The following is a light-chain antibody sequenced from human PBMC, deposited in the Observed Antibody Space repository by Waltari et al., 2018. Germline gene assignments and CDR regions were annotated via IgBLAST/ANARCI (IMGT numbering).Light chain of an antibody. Sequence: SALTQTPSLAVAPGKTARITCGGNNIGSKSVPWYQQKPGQASVVVIYDDSNRPSGIPERFSGSNSGNTATLTISRVEAGDEADYYCQVWDSSSDHPVIFGGGTKLIVL. V-gene: IGLV3-21*04. CDR3: QVWDSSSDHPVI. CDR1: NIGSKS. CDR2: DDS. J-gene: IGLJ2*01.